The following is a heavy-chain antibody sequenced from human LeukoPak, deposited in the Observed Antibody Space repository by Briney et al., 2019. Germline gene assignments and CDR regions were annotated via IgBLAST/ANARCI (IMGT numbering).Heavy chain of an antibody. J-gene: IGHJ4*02. CDR1: GGSISSYY. CDR3: ARDKGVDYDFWSGYYSRFDY. Sequence: SETLSLTCTVSGGSISSYYWSWIRQPAGKGLEWSGRIYTSGSTNYNPSLKSRVTMSVDTSKNQFSLKLSSVTAADTAVYYCARDKGVDYDFWSGYYSRFDYWGQGTLVTVSS. V-gene: IGHV4-4*07. D-gene: IGHD3-3*01. CDR2: IYTSGST.